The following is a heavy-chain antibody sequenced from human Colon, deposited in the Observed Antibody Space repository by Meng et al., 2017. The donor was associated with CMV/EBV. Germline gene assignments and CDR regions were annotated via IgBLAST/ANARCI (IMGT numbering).Heavy chain of an antibody. V-gene: IGHV6-1*01. CDR1: GDSVSSNIAA. CDR2: TYYRSKWYS. Sequence: QVQMHQSGPGLVKPSQTLPLTCAISGDSVSSNIAAWNWIRQSPSRGLEWLGRTYYRSKWYSDSAISVRSRLSVSPDTSRNQFSLQLTSVTPEDTAVYYCARGSHGTTVSLFDSWDQGILFNVSS. J-gene: IGHJ4*02. D-gene: IGHD1/OR15-1a*01. CDR3: ARGSHGTTVSLFDS.